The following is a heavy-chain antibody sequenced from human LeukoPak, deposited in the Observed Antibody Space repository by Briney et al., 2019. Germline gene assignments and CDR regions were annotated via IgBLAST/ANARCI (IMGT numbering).Heavy chain of an antibody. Sequence: SVKVSCKASGGTFSSYAISWVRQAPGQGLEWMGGIIPIFGTANYAQKFQGRVTITADESTSTAYMELSSLRSEDTAVYYCARRGGSSWYKRYYYYMDVWGKGTTVTVSS. CDR1: GGTFSSYA. CDR3: ARRGGSSWYKRYYYYMDV. J-gene: IGHJ6*03. V-gene: IGHV1-69*13. CDR2: IIPIFGTA. D-gene: IGHD6-13*01.